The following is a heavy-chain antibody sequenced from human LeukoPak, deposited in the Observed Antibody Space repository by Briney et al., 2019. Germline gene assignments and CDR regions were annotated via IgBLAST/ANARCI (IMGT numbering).Heavy chain of an antibody. CDR2: IYYTGST. CDR3: ARGVPAAPANYYYGMDV. J-gene: IGHJ6*04. D-gene: IGHD2-2*01. Sequence: SETLSLTCSVSGASISGGTYYWGWIRQPPGKGLEWIGSIYYTGSTYDNPSLKSRVTISVDTSKNQFSLKLSSVTAADTAVYYCARGVPAAPANYYYGMDVWGKGTTVTVSS. V-gene: IGHV4-39*01. CDR1: GASISGGTYY.